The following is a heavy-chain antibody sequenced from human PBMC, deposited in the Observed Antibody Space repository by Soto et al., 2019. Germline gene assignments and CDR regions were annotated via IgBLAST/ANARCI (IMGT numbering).Heavy chain of an antibody. CDR2: IYYSGSS. D-gene: IGHD6-19*01. Sequence: QVQLQESGPGLVKPSQTLSLTCTVSGGSISSGGYYWSWIRQHPGKVLEWIGYIYYSGSSYYNPSLKSRVTISVDTSKNQFSLKLSSVTAADTAVYYCARDPPYSSGWYFVMDVWGQGTTVTVSS. V-gene: IGHV4-31*03. CDR3: ARDPPYSSGWYFVMDV. CDR1: GGSISSGGYY. J-gene: IGHJ6*02.